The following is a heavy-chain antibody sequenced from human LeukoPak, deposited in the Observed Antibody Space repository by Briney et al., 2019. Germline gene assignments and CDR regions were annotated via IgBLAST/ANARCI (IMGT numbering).Heavy chain of an antibody. CDR1: GFTFSTYW. CDR2: IKQDGGEI. V-gene: IGHV3-7*05. CDR3: ARDLYYQELGY. Sequence: GESLRLSCAASGFTFSTYWMSWVRQAPGKGLEWVANIKQDGGEIYSVDSVRGRFTISRDNAKNSLYLQMNSLRAEDTAVYYCARDLYYQELGYWGQGTLVTVSS. J-gene: IGHJ4*02. D-gene: IGHD3-10*01.